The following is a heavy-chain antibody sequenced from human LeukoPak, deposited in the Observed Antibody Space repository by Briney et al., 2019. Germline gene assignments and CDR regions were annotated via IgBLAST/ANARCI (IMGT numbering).Heavy chain of an antibody. J-gene: IGHJ4*02. V-gene: IGHV3-73*01. CDR1: GPGFAGSA. D-gene: IGHD2-21*01. CDR2: VRSRDKNYAT. CDR3: RHIEYVAPDS. Sequence: GGSLRLSCAASGPGFAGSAVHWVRQTSGRGLEWIGCVRSRDKNYATIYGASARGRFTISSDDSRNTASLQMNSLNTEDTAVYYFRHIEYVAPDSWGQGTLVTVSS.